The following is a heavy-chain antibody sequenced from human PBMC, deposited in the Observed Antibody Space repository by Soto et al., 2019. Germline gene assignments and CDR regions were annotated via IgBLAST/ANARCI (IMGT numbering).Heavy chain of an antibody. Sequence: QLTLKESGPTLVKPTQTLTLTCTFSGFSLSTSGVGVGWIRQPPGRALEWLALIYWDDDKRYSPSLRSRLTSTKDTSKSQVVLTMTNMDHVDTATYYCAHRVIWSPFDWSLGWFDPWGQGTLVTVSS. D-gene: IGHD3-9*01. J-gene: IGHJ5*02. CDR1: GFSLSTSGVG. V-gene: IGHV2-5*02. CDR3: AHRVIWSPFDWSLGWFDP. CDR2: IYWDDDK.